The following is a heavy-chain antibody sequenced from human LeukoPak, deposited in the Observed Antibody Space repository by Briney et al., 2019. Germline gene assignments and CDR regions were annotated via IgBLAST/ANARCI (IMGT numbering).Heavy chain of an antibody. Sequence: GRTLRLSCVASGFTFSSYSMYWVRQAPGKGLEWVSSIRISSSYIYYADSVKGRFTISRDNAKNSLYLQMNSLRAEDTAVYYCAREQLKYYYDRSGYSDYWGQGTLVTVSS. CDR1: GFTFSSYS. V-gene: IGHV3-21*01. J-gene: IGHJ4*02. CDR3: AREQLKYYYDRSGYSDY. D-gene: IGHD3-22*01. CDR2: IRISSSYI.